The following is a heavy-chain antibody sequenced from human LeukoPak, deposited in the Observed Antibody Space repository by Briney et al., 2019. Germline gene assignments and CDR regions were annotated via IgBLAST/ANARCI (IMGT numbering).Heavy chain of an antibody. J-gene: IGHJ4*02. D-gene: IGHD5-12*01. CDR1: GFTFSSYA. CDR3: AKSYNGYESKPDY. V-gene: IGHV3-23*01. Sequence: GGSLRLSCAASGFTFSSYAMSWVRQAPGKGLEWVSSISNSGGRTFYTDSVKGRFTISRDNSKITLYLQMNSLRAEDTAVYYCAKSYNGYESKPDYWGQGTLVAVSS. CDR2: ISNSGGRT.